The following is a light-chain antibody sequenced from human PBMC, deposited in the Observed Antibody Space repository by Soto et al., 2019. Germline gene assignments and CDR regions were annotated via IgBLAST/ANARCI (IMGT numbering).Light chain of an antibody. CDR2: GAS. CDR1: QSVSSSW. Sequence: EIVLTQSPGTLSLSPGERATLSCRASQSVSSSWLAWYQQKPGQAPRLLIYGASSRATGVPDRFSGSGSGTDITLTNTRLEPEDSAVFYCQQYGGPPWTFGQGTKVEIK. CDR3: QQYGGPPWT. V-gene: IGKV3-20*01. J-gene: IGKJ1*01.